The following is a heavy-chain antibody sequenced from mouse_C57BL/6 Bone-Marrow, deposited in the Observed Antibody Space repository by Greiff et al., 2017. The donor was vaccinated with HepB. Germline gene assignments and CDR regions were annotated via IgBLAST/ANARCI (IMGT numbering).Heavy chain of an antibody. CDR3: ATSVSSGYVRFAY. V-gene: IGHV1-42*01. Sequence: VQLQQSGPELVKPGASVKISCKASGYSFTGYYMNWVKQSPEKSLEWIGEINPSTGGTTYNQKFKAKATLTVDKSSSTAYMQLKSLTSEDTAVSSCATSVSSGYVRFAYWGQGTLVTVSA. CDR2: INPSTGGT. CDR1: GYSFTGYY. D-gene: IGHD3-2*02. J-gene: IGHJ3*01.